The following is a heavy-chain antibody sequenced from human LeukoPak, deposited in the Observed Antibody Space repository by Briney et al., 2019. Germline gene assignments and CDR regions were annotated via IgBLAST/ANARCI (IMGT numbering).Heavy chain of an antibody. CDR3: ARGHTYYYDSSGYAFDI. Sequence: GSLRLSCAASGFTFSDYYMSWIRQPPGKGLEWIGYIYYSGSTNYNPSLKSRVTISVDTSKNQFSLKLSSVTAADTAVYYCARGHTYYYDSSGYAFDIWGQGTMVTVSS. CDR2: IYYSGST. CDR1: GFTFSDYY. J-gene: IGHJ3*02. V-gene: IGHV4-59*01. D-gene: IGHD3-22*01.